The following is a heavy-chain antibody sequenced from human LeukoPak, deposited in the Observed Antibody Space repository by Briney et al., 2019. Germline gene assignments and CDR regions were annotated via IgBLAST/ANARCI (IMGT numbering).Heavy chain of an antibody. J-gene: IGHJ5*02. D-gene: IGHD5-12*01. Sequence: GGSLRLSCAASGFTFSSYEMNWLRQATGKGLEWISYISSRDNTIYYADSVKGRFNISRDNAKNSLYLLMNSLRAEDTAVYYCAGDWEGYYDVKYFDRWGQGTLVTVSS. CDR3: AGDWEGYYDVKYFDR. CDR2: ISSRDNTI. CDR1: GFTFSSYE. V-gene: IGHV3-48*03.